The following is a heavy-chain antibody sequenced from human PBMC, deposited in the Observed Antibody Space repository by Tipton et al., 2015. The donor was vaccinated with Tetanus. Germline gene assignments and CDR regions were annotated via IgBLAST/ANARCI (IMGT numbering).Heavy chain of an antibody. CDR3: ARTSIPAADYCFDY. CDR1: GVSISSNSYY. V-gene: IGHV4-39*01. CDR2: VFHSGTT. Sequence: TLSLTCTVSGVSISSNSYYWGWIRQPPGKGLEWIGTVFHSGTTYYNPSLKSRVTISEDTSKNQFSLKLSSVTAADTAVYYCARTSIPAADYCFDYWGQGTLVTVSS. D-gene: IGHD2-2*01. J-gene: IGHJ4*02.